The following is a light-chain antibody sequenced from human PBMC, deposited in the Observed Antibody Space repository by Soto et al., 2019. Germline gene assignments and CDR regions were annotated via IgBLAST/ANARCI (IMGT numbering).Light chain of an antibody. CDR2: AAS. CDR1: QGISFD. V-gene: IGKV1-39*01. CDR3: QQSYSTPIT. J-gene: IGKJ5*01. Sequence: IQMTQSPSSLSTSVGDRVTITCRASQGISFDVAWYQQKPGKAPKLLIYAASSLQSGVPSRFSGSGSGADFILTNSSLQSEDFATYYCQQSYSTPITFGQGTRLEIK.